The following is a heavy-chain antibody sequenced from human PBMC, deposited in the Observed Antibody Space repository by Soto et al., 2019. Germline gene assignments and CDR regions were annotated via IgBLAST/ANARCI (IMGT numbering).Heavy chain of an antibody. CDR1: GFIFSSYG. V-gene: IGHV3-33*01. CDR3: ARDLWGVLLWFGEARLGGMDV. J-gene: IGHJ6*02. CDR2: IWYDGSNK. D-gene: IGHD3-10*01. Sequence: QVQLVESGGGVVQPGRSLRLSCAASGFIFSSYGMHWVRQAPGKGLEWVAVIWYDGSNKYYADSVKGRFTISRDNSKNTLYLQMNSLRAEDTAVYYYARDLWGVLLWFGEARLGGMDVWGQGTTVTVSS.